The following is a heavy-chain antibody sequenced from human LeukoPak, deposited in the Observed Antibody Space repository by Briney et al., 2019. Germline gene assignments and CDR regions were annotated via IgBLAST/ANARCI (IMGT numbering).Heavy chain of an antibody. V-gene: IGHV3-11*01. D-gene: IGHD3-22*01. CDR3: AKEPYYDSSGYNDY. Sequence: GGSLRLSCAASGFTFSDYYMSWIRQAPGKGLEWVSYISSSGSTVYYADSVKGRFTISRDNAKNSLYLQMSSLRAEDTAVYYCAKEPYYDSSGYNDYWGQGTLVTVSS. CDR1: GFTFSDYY. CDR2: ISSSGSTV. J-gene: IGHJ4*02.